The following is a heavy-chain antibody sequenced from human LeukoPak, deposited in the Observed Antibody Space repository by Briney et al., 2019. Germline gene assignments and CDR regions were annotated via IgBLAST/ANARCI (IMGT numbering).Heavy chain of an antibody. V-gene: IGHV3-11*01. Sequence: KPGESLRLSCAASGFTFSDYYMSWIRQAPGKGLEWVSYISSSGSTIYYADSVKGRFTISRDNAKNSLYLQMNSLRAEDTAVYYCARDLRAVAGAYYFDYWGQGTLVTVSS. CDR3: ARDLRAVAGAYYFDY. CDR2: ISSSGSTI. J-gene: IGHJ4*02. CDR1: GFTFSDYY. D-gene: IGHD6-19*01.